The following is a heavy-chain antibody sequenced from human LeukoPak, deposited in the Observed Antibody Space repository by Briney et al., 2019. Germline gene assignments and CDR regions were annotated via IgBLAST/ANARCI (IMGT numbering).Heavy chain of an antibody. CDR1: GFTFRSYA. J-gene: IGHJ6*03. V-gene: IGHV3-23*01. CDR3: ARSDFYGSGRVHYYYYYMDV. CDR2: ISGSDGST. D-gene: IGHD3-10*01. Sequence: GGSLRLSCAASGFTFRSYAMSWVRQAPGKGLEWVSAISGSDGSTYYADSVKGRFTISRDNSKNTLYLQVNSLRAEDTAVYYCARSDFYGSGRVHYYYYYMDVWGKGTTVTISS.